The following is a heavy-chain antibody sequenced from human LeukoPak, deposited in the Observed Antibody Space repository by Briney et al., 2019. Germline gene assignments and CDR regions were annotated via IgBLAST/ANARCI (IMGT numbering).Heavy chain of an antibody. CDR1: GFTFSSYW. CDR2: INTDGSST. J-gene: IGHJ3*02. Sequence: TGGSLRLSCAASGFTFSSYWMHWVRQAPGKGLVWVSRINTDGSSTSYADSVKGRFTISRDNAKNTLYLQMNSLRAEDTAVYFCARVRVGVHDAFDIWGQGTMVTVSS. CDR3: ARVRVGVHDAFDI. V-gene: IGHV3-74*01. D-gene: IGHD3-10*01.